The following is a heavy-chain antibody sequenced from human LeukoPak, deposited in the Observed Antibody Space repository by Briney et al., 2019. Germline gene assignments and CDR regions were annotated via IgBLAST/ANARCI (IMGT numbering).Heavy chain of an antibody. J-gene: IGHJ6*02. V-gene: IGHV1-8*01. D-gene: IGHD1-1*01. CDR1: GYTFTSYD. CDR2: MNPNSGNT. CDR3: ARSITNYYYYGMDV. Sequence: ASVKVSCKASGYTFTSYDINWVRQATGQGLEWMGWMNPNSGNTGYAQKFQGRVTLTRNTSISTTYMELNSLRSEDTAVYYCARSITNYYYYGMDVWGQGTTVTVSS.